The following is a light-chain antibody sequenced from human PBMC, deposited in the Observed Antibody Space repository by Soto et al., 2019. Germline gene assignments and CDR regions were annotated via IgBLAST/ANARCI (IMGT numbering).Light chain of an antibody. CDR2: DAS. CDR1: QSISRY. J-gene: IGKJ5*01. Sequence: EIVLTQSPASLSLSPGERATLSCRASQSISRYLAWYQQKPGQAPRLLIYDASSRATGIPARFSGSGSGTDFTLTISSLDSEDFAVDHGQPRNDWPITFGQGTLLEIK. CDR3: QPRNDWPIT. V-gene: IGKV3-11*01.